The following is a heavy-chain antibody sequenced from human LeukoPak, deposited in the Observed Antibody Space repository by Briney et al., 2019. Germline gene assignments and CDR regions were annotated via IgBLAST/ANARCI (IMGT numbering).Heavy chain of an antibody. CDR1: GFTFNIYA. CDR3: AKDLEVVPAAIEY. CDR2: ISGSGGST. D-gene: IGHD2-2*01. Sequence: GGSLRLSCAASGFTFNIYALGWVRQAPGKGLEWVSAISGSGGSTYYADSVKGRFTISRDNSKNTLYLQMNSLRAEDTAVYYCAKDLEVVPAAIEYWGQGTLVTVSS. J-gene: IGHJ4*02. V-gene: IGHV3-23*01.